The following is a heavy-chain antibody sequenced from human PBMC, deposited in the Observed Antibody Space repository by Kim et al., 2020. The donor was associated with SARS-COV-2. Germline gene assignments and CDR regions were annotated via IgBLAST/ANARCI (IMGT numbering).Heavy chain of an antibody. J-gene: IGHJ4*02. CDR2: ISGSGGST. CDR3: AKPYLVEQWLVPFDY. V-gene: IGHV3-23*01. D-gene: IGHD6-19*01. Sequence: GGSLRLSCAASGFTFSSYAMSWVRQAPGKGLEWVSAISGSGGSTYYADSVKGRFTISRDNSENTLYLQMNSLRAEDTAVYYCAKPYLVEQWLVPFDYWGQGTLVTVSS. CDR1: GFTFSSYA.